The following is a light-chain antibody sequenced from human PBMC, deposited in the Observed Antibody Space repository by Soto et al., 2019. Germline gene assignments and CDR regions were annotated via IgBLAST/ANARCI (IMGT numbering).Light chain of an antibody. V-gene: IGLV1-40*01. CDR3: HSYDSSLSGSV. CDR2: GNS. CDR1: SSNIGAGYD. J-gene: IGLJ1*01. Sequence: QPVLTQPPSVSGAPGQRVTISCTGSSSNIGAGYDVHWYQQLPGTVPKLLIYGNSNRPSGVPDRFSGSKSGTSASLAITGLQAEDEADYYCHSYDSSLSGSVFGTGTKVTVL.